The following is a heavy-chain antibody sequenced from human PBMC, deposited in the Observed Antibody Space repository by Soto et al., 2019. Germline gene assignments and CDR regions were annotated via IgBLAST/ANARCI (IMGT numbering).Heavy chain of an antibody. CDR3: AKQLWLRMYYFDY. J-gene: IGHJ4*02. V-gene: IGHV3-30*18. D-gene: IGHD5-18*01. CDR2: ISYDGSNK. CDR1: GFTFSSYG. Sequence: GGSLRLSCAASGFTFSSYGMHWVRQAPGKGLEWVAVISYDGSNKYYADSVKGRFTISRDNSKNTLYLQMNSLRAEDTAVYYCAKQLWLRMYYFDYWGQGTLVTVSS.